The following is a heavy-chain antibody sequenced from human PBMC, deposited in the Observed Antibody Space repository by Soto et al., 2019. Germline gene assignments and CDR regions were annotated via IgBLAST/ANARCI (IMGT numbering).Heavy chain of an antibody. CDR2: ISGSGGST. CDR3: AKGPYNFYYYDSSGYYLT. CDR1: GFTFSSYA. J-gene: IGHJ5*02. D-gene: IGHD3-22*01. Sequence: GGSLRLSCAASGFTFSSYAMSWVRQAPGKGLEWVSAISGSGGSTYYADSVKGRFTISRDNSKNTLYLQMNSLRAEDTAVYYCAKGPYNFYYYDSSGYYLTWGQGTLVTVSS. V-gene: IGHV3-23*01.